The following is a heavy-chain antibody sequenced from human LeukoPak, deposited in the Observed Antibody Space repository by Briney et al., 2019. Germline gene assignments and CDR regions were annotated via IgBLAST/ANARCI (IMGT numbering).Heavy chain of an antibody. CDR1: GGSISSYY. J-gene: IGHJ5*02. Sequence: PSETLSLTCTVSGGSISSYYWSWIRQPAGKGLEWIGRIYTSGSTNYNPSLKSRVTMSVDTSKSQFSLKLSSVTAADTAVYYCARGITIFPKGANWFDPWGQGTLVTVSS. CDR2: IYTSGST. V-gene: IGHV4-4*07. D-gene: IGHD3-9*01. CDR3: ARGITIFPKGANWFDP.